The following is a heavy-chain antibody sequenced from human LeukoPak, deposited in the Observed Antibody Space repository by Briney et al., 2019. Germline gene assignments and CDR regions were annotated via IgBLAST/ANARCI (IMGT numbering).Heavy chain of an antibody. J-gene: IGHJ3*01. D-gene: IGHD3-22*01. CDR2: ISYDGSNK. CDR3: ARGAGMIGDN. CDR1: GFTFSSYG. Sequence: GGSLRLSCAASGFTFSSYGMHWVRQAPGKGLEWVAVISYDGSNKYYADSAKGRFTISRDNAKNSLYLQMNSLRAEDTAVYYCARGAGMIGDNWGQGTMVTVSS. V-gene: IGHV3-30*03.